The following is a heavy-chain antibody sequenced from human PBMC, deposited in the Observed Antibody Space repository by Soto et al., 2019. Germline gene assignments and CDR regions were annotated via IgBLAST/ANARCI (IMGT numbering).Heavy chain of an antibody. CDR2: IYHSGST. CDR3: ARNDYSKYLYYYYGMHV. D-gene: IGHD4-4*01. Sequence: SETLSLPCAVSGGSSSSSNWWSWVRQPPGKGLEWIGEIYHSGSTNYNPSLKSRVTISVDKSKNQFSLKLSSVTAADTAVYYCARNDYSKYLYYYYGMHVWGQGNRVTV. V-gene: IGHV4-4*02. J-gene: IGHJ6*01. CDR1: GGSSSSSNW.